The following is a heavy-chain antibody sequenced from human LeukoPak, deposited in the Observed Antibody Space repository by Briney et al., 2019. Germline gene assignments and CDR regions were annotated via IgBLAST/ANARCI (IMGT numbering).Heavy chain of an antibody. CDR1: GFTLSSYS. CDR3: AKDSAAPRFDP. Sequence: GGSLRLSCAASGFTLSSYSMTWVRQAPGKGLEWVSFISSSSSYMYYAESVKGRFTISRDNSKNTLYLQMNSLRAEDTAVYFCAKDSAAPRFDPWGQGTLVTVSS. D-gene: IGHD2-15*01. CDR2: ISSSSSYM. J-gene: IGHJ5*02. V-gene: IGHV3-21*04.